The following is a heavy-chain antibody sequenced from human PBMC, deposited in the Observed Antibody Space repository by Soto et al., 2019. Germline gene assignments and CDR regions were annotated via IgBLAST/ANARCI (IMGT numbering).Heavy chain of an antibody. CDR3: ARDLINSGSSQFDY. CDR1: GYTFTSYG. J-gene: IGHJ4*02. D-gene: IGHD1-26*01. Sequence: APVKVSCKASGYTFTSYGISWVRQAPGQGLEWMGWISAYNGNTNYAQKLQGRVTMTTDTSTSTAYMELRSLRSDDTAVYYCARDLINSGSSQFDYWGQGTLVTVSS. CDR2: ISAYNGNT. V-gene: IGHV1-18*01.